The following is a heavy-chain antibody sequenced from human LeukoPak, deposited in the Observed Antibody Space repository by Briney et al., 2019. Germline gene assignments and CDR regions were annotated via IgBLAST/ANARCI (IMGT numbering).Heavy chain of an antibody. CDR2: INPETGGT. J-gene: IGHJ6*03. CDR1: GYIFTDYY. Sequence: ASVKVSCKASGYIFTDYYMHWVRQAPGQGLEWMGWINPETGGTNYAQHFQGRVTMASDRAIRTLYMELTRLTSDDTAVYYCARAVVVVPAAILSYYYYYMDVWGKWTTVTVSS. CDR3: ARAVVVVPAAILSYYYYYMDV. D-gene: IGHD2-2*02. V-gene: IGHV1-2*02.